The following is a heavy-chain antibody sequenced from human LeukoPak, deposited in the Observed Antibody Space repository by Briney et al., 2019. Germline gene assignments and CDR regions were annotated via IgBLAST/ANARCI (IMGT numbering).Heavy chain of an antibody. D-gene: IGHD3-10*01. V-gene: IGHV4-34*01. J-gene: IGHJ4*02. Sequence: SETLSLTCAVYGGSFSGYYWSWIRQPPGKGLEWIGEINHSGSTNFNPSLKSRVTISVDTSKNQFSLKLSSVTAADTAVYYCARFNTYYYGSGSYSMYYFDYWGQGTLVTVSS. CDR3: ARFNTYYYGSGSYSMYYFDY. CDR2: INHSGST. CDR1: GGSFSGYY.